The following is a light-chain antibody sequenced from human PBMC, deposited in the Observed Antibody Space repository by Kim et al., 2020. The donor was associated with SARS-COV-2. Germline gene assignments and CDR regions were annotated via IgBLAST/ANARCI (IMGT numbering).Light chain of an antibody. CDR2: EVS. V-gene: IGLV2-8*01. CDR1: SSDVGGYDY. J-gene: IGLJ1*01. CDR3: SSYAGNNNLEV. Sequence: QSALTQPPSASGSPGQSVTISCTGTSSDVGGYDYVSWYQQHPGKAPKLMIYEVSKRPSGVPDRFSGSKSGNTASLTVSGLRTEDEADYYCSSYAGNNNLEVFGTGTKVTVL.